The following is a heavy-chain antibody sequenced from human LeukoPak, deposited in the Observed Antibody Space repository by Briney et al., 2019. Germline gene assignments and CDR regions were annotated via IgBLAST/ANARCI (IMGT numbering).Heavy chain of an antibody. CDR3: ASDRVYYGLDV. CDR1: GFTFSSYW. V-gene: IGHV3-74*01. J-gene: IGHJ6*02. Sequence: GGSLRLSCAASGFTFSSYWMHWVRQAPGKGLMWVSRIKNDGYETNYADSVKGRFTISRDNAKNTLYLRMNSLTVEDTAVYYCASDRVYYGLDVWGQGTTVGVSS. CDR2: IKNDGYET.